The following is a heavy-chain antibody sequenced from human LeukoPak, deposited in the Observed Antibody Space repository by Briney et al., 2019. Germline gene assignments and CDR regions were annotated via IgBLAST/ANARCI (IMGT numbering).Heavy chain of an antibody. CDR1: GFTFSSYA. D-gene: IGHD3-3*01. J-gene: IGHJ4*02. V-gene: IGHV3-23*01. CDR2: ISGSGGST. Sequence: GGSLRLSCAASGFTFSSYAMSWVRQAPGKGLEWVSAISGSGGSTYYADSVKGRFTISRGNSKNTLYLQMNSLRAEDTAVYYCAKGYYDFWSGYYTSWGQGTLVTVSS. CDR3: AKGYYDFWSGYYTS.